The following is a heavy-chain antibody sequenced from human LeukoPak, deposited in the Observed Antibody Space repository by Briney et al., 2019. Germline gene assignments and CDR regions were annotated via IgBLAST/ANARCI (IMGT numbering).Heavy chain of an antibody. J-gene: IGHJ4*02. CDR1: GGSISSYY. CDR3: PRDQYSGSLDY. CDR2: FYSTGST. V-gene: IGHV4-4*07. Sequence: SETLSLTCTVSGGSISSYYWTWIRQPAGKGLEWIGRFYSTGSTNYNPSLKSRVTMSVDTSKNQFSLKLSSVTAADTAVYYCPRDQYSGSLDYWGQGTLVTVSS. D-gene: IGHD1-26*01.